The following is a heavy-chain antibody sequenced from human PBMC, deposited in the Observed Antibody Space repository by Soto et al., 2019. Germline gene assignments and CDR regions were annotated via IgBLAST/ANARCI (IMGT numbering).Heavy chain of an antibody. D-gene: IGHD6-13*01. J-gene: IGHJ1*01. CDR1: GGSISSSSYY. V-gene: IGHV4-39*01. CDR3: ASGRIAAAAEYFPH. Sequence: QLQLQESGPGLVKPSETLSLTCTVSGGSISSSSYYWGWIRQPPGKGLEWIGSIYYSGSTYYNPSLKARVTISVATSNNQSPLKLRSVTAADTAVYYCASGRIAAAAEYFPHWGQGTLVTVSS. CDR2: IYYSGST.